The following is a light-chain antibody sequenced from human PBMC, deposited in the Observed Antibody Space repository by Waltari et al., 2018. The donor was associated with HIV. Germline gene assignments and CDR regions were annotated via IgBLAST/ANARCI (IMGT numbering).Light chain of an antibody. V-gene: IGLV1-40*01. CDR2: GNS. J-gene: IGLJ2*01. CDR3: QSYDSSQEV. CDR1: SSNIGAGYD. Sequence: QSVLTQPPSVSGAPGQRVTISCTGSSSNIGAGYDVHWYQQLPGTAPKLLIYGNSKRPSGVPDRFSGAKSGTSASLAITGLQAEDEADYYCQSYDSSQEVFGGGTKLTVL.